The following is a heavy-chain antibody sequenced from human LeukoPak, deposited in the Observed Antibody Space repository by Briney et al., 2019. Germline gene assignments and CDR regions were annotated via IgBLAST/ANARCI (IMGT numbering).Heavy chain of an antibody. CDR2: LSYTGKT. D-gene: IGHD2/OR15-2a*01. V-gene: IGHV4-59*02. J-gene: IGHJ4*02. CDR1: GPSVSSSH. Sequence: SETLSLTCVVSGPSVSSSHWNWIRQLPGKGLEWIGCLSYTGKTDYNPSLTSRVTMSLDSSKNQVCLRLRSVTAADTAVYYCSEGYFEPFDHWGQGTLVTVSS. CDR3: SEGYFEPFDH.